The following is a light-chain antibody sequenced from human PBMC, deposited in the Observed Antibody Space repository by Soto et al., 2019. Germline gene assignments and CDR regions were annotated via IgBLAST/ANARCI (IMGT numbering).Light chain of an antibody. Sequence: QSVLTQPASVSGSPGQSMTVYCTGTSNDAGAYNYVSWYQQHPGTAPKLMIYDVSNRPSGVSNRFSGSKSGNTASLTISGLQAEDEADYYCTSYPSSRTYVFATGTKVTVL. CDR2: DVS. J-gene: IGLJ1*01. CDR3: TSYPSSRTYV. V-gene: IGLV2-14*03. CDR1: SNDAGAYNY.